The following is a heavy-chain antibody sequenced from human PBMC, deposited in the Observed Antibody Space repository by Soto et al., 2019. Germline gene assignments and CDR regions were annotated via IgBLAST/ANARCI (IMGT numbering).Heavy chain of an antibody. CDR2: IYYSGST. J-gene: IGHJ4*02. V-gene: IGHV4-59*08. D-gene: IGHD1-1*01. CDR1: GGSISSYY. Sequence: QVQLQESGPGLVKPSETLSLTCTVSGGSISSYYWSWIRQPPGKGLEWIGYIYYSGSTNYNPSLKSRVTISVDTSKNQFSLKLSSVTAADTVVCYCAGRYGYSFDYWGQGTLVTVSS. CDR3: AGRYGYSFDY.